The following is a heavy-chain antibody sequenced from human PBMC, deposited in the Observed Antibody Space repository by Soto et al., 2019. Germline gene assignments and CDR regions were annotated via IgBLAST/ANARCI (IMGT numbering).Heavy chain of an antibody. CDR1: GGSIGSGGYY. Sequence: SETLSLTCTVSGGSIGSGGYYWSWIRQHPGKGLEWIGYIYYSGITYYNPSLKSRVTISVDTSKNQFSLKLSSVTAADTAVYYCARSPGYYSDYWGQGTLVTVSS. CDR2: IYYSGIT. V-gene: IGHV4-31*03. J-gene: IGHJ4*02. CDR3: ARSPGYYSDY.